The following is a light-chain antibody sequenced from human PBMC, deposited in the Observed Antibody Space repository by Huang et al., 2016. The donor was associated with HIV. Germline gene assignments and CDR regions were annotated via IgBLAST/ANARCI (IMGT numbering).Light chain of an antibody. CDR1: QSVSNNY. J-gene: IGKJ2*01. CDR3: QQYSTSSYT. CDR2: DAH. Sequence: IVLTQSPATLSLSPGERATLTCGANQSVSNNYLVWYQQKPGPAPRLIISDAHGRATGIPDRFSGSGSGTDFTLTISRLEPEDFAMYYCQQYSTSSYTFGQGTKVDI. V-gene: IGKV3D-20*01.